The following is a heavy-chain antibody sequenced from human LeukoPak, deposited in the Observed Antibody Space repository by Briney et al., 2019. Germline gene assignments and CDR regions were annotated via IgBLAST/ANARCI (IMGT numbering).Heavy chain of an antibody. Sequence: PGGSLRLSCAASGFTFNTFAMTWVRQAPGKGLEWVSGISGSGGNTYYADSVKGRFTISRDNSKSTLYLQMNSLRAEDTAVYYCAKDRRPVAGYYFDYWGLGTLITVSS. CDR2: ISGSGGNT. CDR1: GFTFNTFA. J-gene: IGHJ4*02. CDR3: AKDRRPVAGYYFDY. D-gene: IGHD6-19*01. V-gene: IGHV3-23*01.